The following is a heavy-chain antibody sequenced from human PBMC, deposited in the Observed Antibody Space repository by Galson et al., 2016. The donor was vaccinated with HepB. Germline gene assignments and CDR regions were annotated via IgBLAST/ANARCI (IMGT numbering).Heavy chain of an antibody. J-gene: IGHJ3*02. CDR3: ARGLLWFGELSMGAFDI. CDR1: GFTFSSYS. CDR2: ISSSSSYI. Sequence: ASGFTFSSYSMNWVRQAPGKGLEWVSSISSSSSYIYYADSVKGRFTISRDNAKNSLYLQMNSLRAEDTAVYYCARGLLWFGELSMGAFDIWGQGTMVTVS. D-gene: IGHD3-10*01. V-gene: IGHV3-21*01.